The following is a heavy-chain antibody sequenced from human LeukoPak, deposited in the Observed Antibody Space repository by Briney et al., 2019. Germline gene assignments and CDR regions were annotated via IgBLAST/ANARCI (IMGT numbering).Heavy chain of an antibody. CDR1: GFTFSDYS. V-gene: IGHV3-48*04. D-gene: IGHD1-1*01. CDR2: IGISSGNT. J-gene: IGHJ4*02. CDR3: ARDHNYAFDN. Sequence: GGSLRLSCAASGFTFSDYSMNWVRQAPGEGLEWISYIGISSGNTKYADSVKGRFTISGDNAKNSLYLQMNSLRVEDTAVYYCARDHNYAFDNWGQGTLATVSS.